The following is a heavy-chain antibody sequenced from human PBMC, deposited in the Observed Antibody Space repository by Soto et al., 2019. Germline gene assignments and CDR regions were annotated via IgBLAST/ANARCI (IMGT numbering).Heavy chain of an antibody. CDR2: ISYSGST. CDR1: GGSIKNSGYY. J-gene: IGHJ6*02. Sequence: QVQLQESGPGLVKPSQTLSLTCTVSGGSIKNSGYYWSWIRQHPEKGLEWIGYISYSGSTDYAPSLKSRVTMSLDTSKNQFFLNLTSVTAADTAVYYCGRDAVTNRDFYYYGMDVWGRGTTVTVSS. CDR3: GRDAVTNRDFYYYGMDV. D-gene: IGHD4-4*01. V-gene: IGHV4-31*03.